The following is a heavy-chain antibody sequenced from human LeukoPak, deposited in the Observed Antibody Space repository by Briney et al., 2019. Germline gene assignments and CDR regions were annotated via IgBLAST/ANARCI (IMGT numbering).Heavy chain of an antibody. Sequence: GGSLRLSCAASGFTFSSYSMNWVRQAPGKGLEWVSTIGTSGGSTYYADSVKGRFTISRDNSKNTLYLQMNSLRAEDTALYYCAKSPTLYPSSGGFDYWGQGTLVTVSS. CDR3: AKSPTLYPSSGGFDY. J-gene: IGHJ4*02. V-gene: IGHV3-23*01. CDR2: IGTSGGST. D-gene: IGHD6-25*01. CDR1: GFTFSSYS.